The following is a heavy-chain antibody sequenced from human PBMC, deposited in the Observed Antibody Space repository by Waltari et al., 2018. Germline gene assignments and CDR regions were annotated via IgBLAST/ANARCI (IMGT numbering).Heavy chain of an antibody. CDR1: GFTFSRYD. CDR2: IGTAGDT. D-gene: IGHD1-26*01. J-gene: IGHJ3*02. Sequence: EVQLVESGGGLVQPGGSLRLSCAASGFTFSRYDLHWVRQATGKGLEWVSAIGTAGDTYYPGSVKGRFTISRENAKNSLYLQMNSLRAGDTAVYYCARDLVGAFDIWGQGTMVTVSS. V-gene: IGHV3-13*01. CDR3: ARDLVGAFDI.